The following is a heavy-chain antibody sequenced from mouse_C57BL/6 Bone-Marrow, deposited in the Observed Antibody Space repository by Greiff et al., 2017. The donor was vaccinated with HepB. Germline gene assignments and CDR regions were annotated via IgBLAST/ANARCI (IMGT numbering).Heavy chain of an antibody. J-gene: IGHJ1*03. Sequence: EVKLMESEGGLVQPGSSMKLSCTASGFTFSDYYMAWVRQVPEKGLEWVANINYDGSSTYYLDSLKSRFIISRDNAKNILYLQMSSLKSEDTATYYCARDRTTVVATYFHWYFDVWGTGTTVTVSS. D-gene: IGHD1-1*01. CDR3: ARDRTTVVATYFHWYFDV. V-gene: IGHV5-16*01. CDR2: INYDGSST. CDR1: GFTFSDYY.